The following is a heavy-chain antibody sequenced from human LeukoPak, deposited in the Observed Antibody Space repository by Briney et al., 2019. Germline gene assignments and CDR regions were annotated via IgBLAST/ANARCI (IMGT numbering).Heavy chain of an antibody. J-gene: IGHJ4*02. V-gene: IGHV3-9*01. CDR2: ISWNSGSI. CDR1: GFTFDDYA. Sequence: SLRLSCAASGFTFDDYAMHWVRQAPGKGLEWVSGISWNSGSIGYADSVKGRFTISRDNAKNSLYLQMNSLRAEDTAVYYCAKRGITMVRGVDYWGQGTLVTVSS. D-gene: IGHD3-10*01. CDR3: AKRGITMVRGVDY.